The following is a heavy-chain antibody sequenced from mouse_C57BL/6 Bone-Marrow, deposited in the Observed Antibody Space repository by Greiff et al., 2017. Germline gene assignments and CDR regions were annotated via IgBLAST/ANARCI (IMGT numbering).Heavy chain of an antibody. D-gene: IGHD1-2*01. CDR2: IDPENGDT. J-gene: IGHJ2*01. Sequence: VQLKQSGAELVRPGASVKLSCTASGFNIKDDYMHWVKQRPEQGLEWIGWIDPENGDTEYASKFQGKATITADPSSNTAYLQLSSLTSEDTAVYYGTTDGYGPYYFDYWGQGTTLTVSS. CDR1: GFNIKDDY. V-gene: IGHV14-4*01. CDR3: TTDGYGPYYFDY.